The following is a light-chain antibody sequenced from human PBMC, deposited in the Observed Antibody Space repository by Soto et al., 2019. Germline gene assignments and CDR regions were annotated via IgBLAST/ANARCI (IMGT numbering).Light chain of an antibody. CDR1: QSVSNY. Sequence: EILLTQSPATLSLSPTEIAALSSMLSQSVSNYLAWYQQKPGQAPRLLIYDASNRATGMPARFSGSGSGTEFTLTISSLQSEDFAVYYCQQYNNWPPISFGEGTRLEIK. J-gene: IGKJ5*01. CDR3: QQYNNWPPIS. CDR2: DAS. V-gene: IGKV3-11*01.